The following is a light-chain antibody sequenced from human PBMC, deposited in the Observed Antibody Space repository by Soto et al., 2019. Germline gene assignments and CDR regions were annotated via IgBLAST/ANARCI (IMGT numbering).Light chain of an antibody. J-gene: IGLJ3*02. CDR1: SGSVSTSYY. V-gene: IGLV8-61*01. CDR2: STN. Sequence: QAVVTQEPSFSVSPGRTVTLTCGLSSGSVSTSYYPSWYQQTPGQAPRTLIYSTNTRSSGVPDRFSGSILGNKAALTITGAQADDESDYYCVLYMGSCISWVFGGGTKLTVL. CDR3: VLYMGSCISWV.